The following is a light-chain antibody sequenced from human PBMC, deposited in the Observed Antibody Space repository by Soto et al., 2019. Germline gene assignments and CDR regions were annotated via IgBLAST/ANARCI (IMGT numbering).Light chain of an antibody. CDR2: DTS. V-gene: IGKV3-20*01. CDR1: RSVSSSY. CDR3: QHYNTWPWT. Sequence: DIVLTQSPGTLSFSPGERATLSCRASRSVSSSYLAWYQQKPGQAPSLLIYDTSSRATGIPDRFSGSGSETEFILTISSLQSEDSATYYCQHYNTWPWTFGQGTKVDIK. J-gene: IGKJ1*01.